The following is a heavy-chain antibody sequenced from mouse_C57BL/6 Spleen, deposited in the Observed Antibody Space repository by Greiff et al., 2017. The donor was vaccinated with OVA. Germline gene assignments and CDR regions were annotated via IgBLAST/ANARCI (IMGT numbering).Heavy chain of an antibody. D-gene: IGHD3-2*02. CDR3: ARSRQLRLREDLDY. Sequence: VQLKQSGPELVKPGASVKISCKASGYTFTDYYMNWVKQSHGKSLEWIGDIHPNNGGTSYNQKFKGKATLTVDKSSSTAYMELRSLTSEDSAVYYGARSRQLRLREDLDYWGQGTTLTVSS. CDR2: IHPNNGGT. J-gene: IGHJ2*01. V-gene: IGHV1-26*01. CDR1: GYTFTDYY.